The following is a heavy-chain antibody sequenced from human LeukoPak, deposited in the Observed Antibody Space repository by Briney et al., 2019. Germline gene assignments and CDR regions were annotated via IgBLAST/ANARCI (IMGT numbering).Heavy chain of an antibody. J-gene: IGHJ4*02. D-gene: IGHD3-16*01. CDR2: INPSGGST. V-gene: IGHV1-46*01. CDR1: GYTFTSYF. CDR3: TRSAVWGRYFSSFDY. Sequence: ASVKVSCKASGYTFTSYFMHWVRQAPGQGLEWMGIINPSGGSTNYAQKFQGRVTMTRDTSTSTVYMELSSLRSEDTAVYFCTRSAVWGRYFSSFDYWGQGTLVTVSS.